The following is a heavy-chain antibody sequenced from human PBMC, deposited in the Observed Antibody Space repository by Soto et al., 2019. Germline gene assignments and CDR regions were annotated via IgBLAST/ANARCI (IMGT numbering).Heavy chain of an antibody. Sequence: SETLSLTCTVSGDSISSSNNYWSWIRQPPGEGLEWIGFIYYSGTTTYNPSLKSRLAISLDTSKNQFSLSLSSVTAADTAVYYCARGRGYSYGLDPWGQGTLVTVSS. J-gene: IGHJ5*02. D-gene: IGHD5-18*01. CDR2: IYYSGTT. CDR1: GDSISSSNNY. CDR3: ARGRGYSYGLDP. V-gene: IGHV4-30-4*01.